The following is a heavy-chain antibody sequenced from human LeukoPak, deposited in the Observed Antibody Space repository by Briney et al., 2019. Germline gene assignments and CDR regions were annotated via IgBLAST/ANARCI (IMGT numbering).Heavy chain of an antibody. J-gene: IGHJ4*02. CDR1: GFTFSSYA. D-gene: IGHD2-8*01. CDR2: ISGSGGST. Sequence: GGSLRLSCAASGFTFSSYAMSWVRQAPGKGLEWVSAISGSGGSTYYADSVKGRFTISRDNSKNTLYLQMNSLRAEDTAVYYCARWRMKYYLGYWGQGTLVTVSS. CDR3: ARWRMKYYLGY. V-gene: IGHV3-23*01.